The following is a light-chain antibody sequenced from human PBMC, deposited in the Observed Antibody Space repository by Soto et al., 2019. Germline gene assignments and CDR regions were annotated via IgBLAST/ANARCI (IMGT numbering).Light chain of an antibody. CDR3: QTWGTGMV. CDR1: SGHDAYA. Sequence: QLVLTQSPSASASLGASVNLTCILSSGHDAYAISWHQHQPGRGPRFLMKLNSDGSHIKVDGIPERFSGSSSGAERYLTISRLQSEDEADYYCQTWGTGMVFGGGTKLTVL. V-gene: IGLV4-69*01. CDR2: LNSDGSH. J-gene: IGLJ2*01.